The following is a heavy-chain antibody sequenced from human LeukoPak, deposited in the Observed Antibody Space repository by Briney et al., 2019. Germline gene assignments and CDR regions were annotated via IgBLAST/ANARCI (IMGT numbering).Heavy chain of an antibody. CDR2: IYSGGST. CDR1: GFTVSSNY. J-gene: IGHJ4*02. V-gene: IGHV3-53*05. Sequence: PGGSLRLSCAASGFTVSSNYMSWVRQAPGKGREWVSVIYSGGSTYYADSVKGRFTISRDNSKNSLYLQMNSLRTEDTALYYCAKDLYYYFDYWGQGTLVTVSS. CDR3: AKDLYYYFDY. D-gene: IGHD2-15*01.